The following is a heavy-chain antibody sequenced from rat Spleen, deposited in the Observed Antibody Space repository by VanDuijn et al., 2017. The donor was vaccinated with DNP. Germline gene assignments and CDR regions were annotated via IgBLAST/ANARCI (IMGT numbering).Heavy chain of an antibody. D-gene: IGHD1-10*01. CDR2: IWTGGNT. CDR3: ATITTTDY. Sequence: QVQLKESGPGLVQPSQTLSLTYTVSGFSLTTYGISWVRQPPGKGLEWIGAIWTGGNTDYNSALKSRLSISRDTSKSQVLLQMNSLQTEDTAMYFCATITTTDYWGQGVMVTVSS. V-gene: IGHV2-16*01. J-gene: IGHJ2*01. CDR1: GFSLTTYG.